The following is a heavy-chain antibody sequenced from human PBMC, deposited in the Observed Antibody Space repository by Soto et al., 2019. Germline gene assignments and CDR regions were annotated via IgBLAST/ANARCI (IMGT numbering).Heavy chain of an antibody. Sequence: SATLSLTCTVYRHSISNSNSYWGWIRQPPEKGLEWIASIPYSGRTYYNPSLKSRVTISVDTSKNQFSLKLSSVTAADTAVYYCARSVFPWGQGTLVT. CDR2: IPYSGRT. CDR1: RHSISNSNSY. J-gene: IGHJ5*02. CDR3: ARSVFP. V-gene: IGHV4-39*07.